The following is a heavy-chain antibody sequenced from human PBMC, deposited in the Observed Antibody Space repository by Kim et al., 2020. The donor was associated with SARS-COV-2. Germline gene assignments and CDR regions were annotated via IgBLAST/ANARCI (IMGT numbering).Heavy chain of an antibody. J-gene: IGHJ4*01. CDR1: GFTFSGYG. CDR2: IRWDGGMI. V-gene: IGHV3-9*01. CDR3: ATHVTARVGVYDSYCDY. D-gene: IGHD2-8*02. Sequence: GGSLRLSCVVSGFTFSGYGLHWVRQAPGKGLEWVSGIRWDGGMICYVDSVKGRFTISRDNAKNSLYLQLTRLRAEDTAVYYCATHVTARVGVYDSYCDY.